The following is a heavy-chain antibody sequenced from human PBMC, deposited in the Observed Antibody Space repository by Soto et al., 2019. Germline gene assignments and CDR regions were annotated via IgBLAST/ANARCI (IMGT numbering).Heavy chain of an antibody. CDR2: FDPEDGET. CDR3: ASRGGDAFDI. Sequence: AAVKVSCKVSGYTLAELSMHWVRQAPGKGLEWMGGFDPEDGETIYAQKFQGRVTMTEDTSTDTAYMELSSLRSEDTAVYYCASRGGDAFDIWGQGTMVTVPS. V-gene: IGHV1-24*01. D-gene: IGHD3-16*01. CDR1: GYTLAELS. J-gene: IGHJ3*02.